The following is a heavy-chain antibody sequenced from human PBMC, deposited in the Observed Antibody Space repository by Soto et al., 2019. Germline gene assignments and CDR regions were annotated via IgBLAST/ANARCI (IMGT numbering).Heavy chain of an antibody. Sequence: QVQLQESGPGLVKPSQTLSLTCTVSGGSIGSAAYYLSWIRQHPGEGLEWIGYISHSGSTYYNPSLKSRVIVSVDTSKNQFSLSLTSVTAADTAVYYCAREYTYGSNFFDCWGQGALVTVSS. CDR3: AREYTYGSNFFDC. V-gene: IGHV4-31*03. CDR1: GGSIGSAAYY. CDR2: ISHSGST. J-gene: IGHJ4*02. D-gene: IGHD5-18*01.